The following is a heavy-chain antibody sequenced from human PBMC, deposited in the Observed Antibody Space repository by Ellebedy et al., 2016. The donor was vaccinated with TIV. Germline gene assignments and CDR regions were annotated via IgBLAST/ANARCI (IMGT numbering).Heavy chain of an antibody. CDR2: IKSDGSST. J-gene: IGHJ5*02. CDR3: ARDRGDYSISGP. Sequence: GESLKISXVASGFTFGRYWMHWVRQAPGNKLVWVSRIKSDGSSTTYAASVKGRFTTSRDNARNTLYLQMNSLRGEDTAVYFCARDRGDYSISGPWGQGTLVTVSS. CDR1: GFTFGRYW. V-gene: IGHV3-74*01. D-gene: IGHD4-11*01.